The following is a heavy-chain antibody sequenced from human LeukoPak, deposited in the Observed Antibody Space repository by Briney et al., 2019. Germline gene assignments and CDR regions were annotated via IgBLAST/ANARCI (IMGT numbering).Heavy chain of an antibody. CDR1: GGSISSSNW. J-gene: IGHJ6*02. V-gene: IGHV4-4*02. CDR3: ASSSGWSYYYYGMDV. D-gene: IGHD6-19*01. CDR2: IYHSGST. Sequence: PSGTLSLTCAVSGGSISSSNWWSWVRQPPGKGLEWIGEIYHSGSTNYNPSLKSRVTILVDKSKNQFSLKLSSVTAADTAVYYCASSSGWSYYYYGMDVWGQGTTVIVSS.